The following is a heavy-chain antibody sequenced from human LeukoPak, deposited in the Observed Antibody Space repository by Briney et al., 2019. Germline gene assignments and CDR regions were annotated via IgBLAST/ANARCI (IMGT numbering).Heavy chain of an antibody. V-gene: IGHV3-30*04. J-gene: IGHJ6*04. CDR1: GFTFSSYA. D-gene: IGHD4-17*01. CDR2: ISYDGSNK. CDR3: ARDPYGDYGGYYYGMDV. Sequence: GGSLRLSCAASGFTFSSYAMHWVRQAPGKGLEWVAVISYDGSNKYYADSVKGRFTISRDNSKNTLYLQMNSLRAEDTAVYYCARDPYGDYGGYYYGMDVWGKGTTVTVSS.